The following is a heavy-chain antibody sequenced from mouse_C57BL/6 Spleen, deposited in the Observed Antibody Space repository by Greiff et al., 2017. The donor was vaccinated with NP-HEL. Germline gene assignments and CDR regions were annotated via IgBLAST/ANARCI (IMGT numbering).Heavy chain of an antibody. J-gene: IGHJ2*01. D-gene: IGHD2-4*01. CDR2: ISSGSSTI. CDR3: ARSYDYDLYYFDY. V-gene: IGHV5-17*01. Sequence: DVKLVESGGGLVKPGGSLKLSCAASGFTFSDYGMHWVRQAPEKGLEWVAYISSGSSTIYYADTVKGRFTISRDNAKNTLFLQMTSLRSEDTAMYYCARSYDYDLYYFDYWGQGTTLTVSS. CDR1: GFTFSDYG.